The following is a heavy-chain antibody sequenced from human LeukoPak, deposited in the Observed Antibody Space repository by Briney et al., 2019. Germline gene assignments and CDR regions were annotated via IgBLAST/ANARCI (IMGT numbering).Heavy chain of an antibody. D-gene: IGHD2-15*01. CDR2: ISYDGSNK. CDR1: GFTFSSYG. CDR3: AKDLGRSY. V-gene: IGHV3-30*18. Sequence: GRSLRLSCAASGFTFSSYGMHWVRQAPGKGLEWVAVISYDGSNKYYADSVKGRFTISRDNSKNTLYLQMSSLRAEDTAVYYCAKDLGRSYWGQGTLVTVSS. J-gene: IGHJ4*02.